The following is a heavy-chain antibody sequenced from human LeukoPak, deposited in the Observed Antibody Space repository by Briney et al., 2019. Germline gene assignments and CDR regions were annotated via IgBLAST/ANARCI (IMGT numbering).Heavy chain of an antibody. Sequence: GGSLRLSCAASGFTVSSNYMSWVRQAPGKGLEWVAVISYDGSNKYYADSVKGRFTISRDNSKNTLYLQMNSLRAEDTAVYYCARDYDFWSGVPGYWGQGTLVTVSS. J-gene: IGHJ4*02. D-gene: IGHD3-3*01. V-gene: IGHV3-30-3*01. CDR2: ISYDGSNK. CDR1: GFTVSSNY. CDR3: ARDYDFWSGVPGY.